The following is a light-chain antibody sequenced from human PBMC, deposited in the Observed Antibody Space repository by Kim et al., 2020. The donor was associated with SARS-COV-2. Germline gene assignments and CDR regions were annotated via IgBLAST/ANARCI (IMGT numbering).Light chain of an antibody. V-gene: IGKV1-9*01. CDR1: QGISSH. CDR2: AAS. CDR3: QQLNTYPYA. Sequence: SASVGDRVTITCRASQGISSHLAWYQQKPGKAPNLLIYAASTLQSGVPSRFSGGGSGTDFTLTISSLQPEDFATYYCQQLNTYPYAFGQGPSWRS. J-gene: IGKJ2*01.